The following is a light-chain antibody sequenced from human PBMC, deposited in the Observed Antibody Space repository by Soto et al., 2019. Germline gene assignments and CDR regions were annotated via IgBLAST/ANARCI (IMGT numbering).Light chain of an antibody. CDR2: SNN. J-gene: IGLJ2*01. V-gene: IGLV1-44*01. CDR1: SSNIGSNT. CDR3: AAWDDSLNGVV. Sequence: QSALTQPPSASGTPGQRVTISCSGSSSNIGSNTVNWYQQLPGTAPKLLIYSNNQRPSGVPDRLSGSKSGTSASLAISGLQSEDEADYYCAAWDDSLNGVVFGGGTKVTVL.